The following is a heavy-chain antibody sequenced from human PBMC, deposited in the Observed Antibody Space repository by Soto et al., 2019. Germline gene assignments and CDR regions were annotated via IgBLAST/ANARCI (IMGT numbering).Heavy chain of an antibody. J-gene: IGHJ6*02. V-gene: IGHV4-34*01. CDR3: ARGPLPGIAARPRRMGMDV. CDR2: INHSGGT. Sequence: QVQLQQWGAGLLKPSETLSLTCAVYGGSFSGYYWSWIRQPPGKGLEWIGEINHSGGTNYNPSLKSRVTISVDASKNHFSLKLSSVTAADTAVYYCARGPLPGIAARPRRMGMDVWGQGTTVTVSS. CDR1: GGSFSGYY. D-gene: IGHD6-6*01.